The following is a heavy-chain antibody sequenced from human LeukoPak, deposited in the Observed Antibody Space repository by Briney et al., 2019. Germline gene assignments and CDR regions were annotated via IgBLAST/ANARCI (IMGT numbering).Heavy chain of an antibody. CDR3: ARRYDFWSGYWNYYYYYMDV. CDR1: GGSFSGYY. J-gene: IGHJ6*03. CDR2: SNHSGST. D-gene: IGHD3-3*01. Sequence: SETLSLTCAVYGGSFSGYYWSGIRQPPGKGLEWIGESNHSGSTNYNPSLKSRVTISVDTSKNQFSLKLSSVTAADTAVYYCARRYDFWSGYWNYYYYYMDVWGKGTTVTVSS. V-gene: IGHV4-34*01.